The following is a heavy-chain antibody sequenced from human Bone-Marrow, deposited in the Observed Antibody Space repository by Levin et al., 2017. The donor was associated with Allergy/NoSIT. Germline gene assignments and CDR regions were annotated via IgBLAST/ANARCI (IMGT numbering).Heavy chain of an antibody. J-gene: IGHJ4*02. Sequence: GESLKISCAASGFSFSNYAMNWVRQTPGKGLEWVAGITATGYTTDYAGSVKGRFTISRDNSKNTLYLQMNSLRAEDTAVYYCAKDLKVAGRTPSDYWGQGTLVTVSS. CDR3: AKDLKVAGRTPSDY. CDR1: GFSFSNYA. V-gene: IGHV3-23*01. D-gene: IGHD2-15*01. CDR2: ITATGYTT.